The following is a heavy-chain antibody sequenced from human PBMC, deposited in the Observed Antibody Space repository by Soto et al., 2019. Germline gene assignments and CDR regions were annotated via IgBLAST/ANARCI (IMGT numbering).Heavy chain of an antibody. CDR2: LYYRGTT. Sequence: QVQLQESGPRLVKPSQTLSLTCSVSGGSISSGDYYWSWIRQLPGKGLEWIGNLYYRGTTTYNPSLKSRLSISIHTSKNQFSLKLNSVTAADTAEYYCARGDYGGNSGAFDIRGQGTMVTVSS. CDR3: ARGDYGGNSGAFDI. D-gene: IGHD4-17*01. J-gene: IGHJ3*02. CDR1: GGSISSGDYY. V-gene: IGHV4-31*03.